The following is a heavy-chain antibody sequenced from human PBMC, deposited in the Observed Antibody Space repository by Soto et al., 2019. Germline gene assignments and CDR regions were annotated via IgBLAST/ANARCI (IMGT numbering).Heavy chain of an antibody. V-gene: IGHV4-39*01. CDR1: GGSISNGDYY. CDR3: ARLWHDSSGYYYSFDQ. Sequence: KPSETLSLTCTVSGGSISNGDYYWGWIRQPPGKGLEWIGSIYYSGSTFYNPSLKSRVTMSVDTSKNQFSLRLNSVTAADTSLYYCARLWHDSSGYYYSFDQWGQGTLVTVSS. D-gene: IGHD3-22*01. CDR2: IYYSGST. J-gene: IGHJ4*02.